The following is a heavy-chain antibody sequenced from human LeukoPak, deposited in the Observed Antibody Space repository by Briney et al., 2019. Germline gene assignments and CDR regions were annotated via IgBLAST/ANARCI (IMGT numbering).Heavy chain of an antibody. CDR1: GDTFSSYA. D-gene: IGHD4-11*01. CDR3: ASDNQITVTTIPFDY. V-gene: IGHV1-69*04. CDR2: IIPILGIA. Sequence: ASVTVSCKASGDTFSSYAISWVRQAPGQGLEWMGRIIPILGIANYAQKFQGRVTITADKSTSTAYMELSSLRSEDTAVYYCASDNQITVTTIPFDYWGQGTLVTVSS. J-gene: IGHJ4*02.